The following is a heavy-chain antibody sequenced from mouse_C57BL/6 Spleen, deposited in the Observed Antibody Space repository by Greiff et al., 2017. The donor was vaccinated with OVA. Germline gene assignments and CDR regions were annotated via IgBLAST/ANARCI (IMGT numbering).Heavy chain of an antibody. CDR3: ARRGVIYYGNSTD. CDR1: GYSFTGYY. D-gene: IGHD2-1*01. Sequence: EVQLQQSGPELVKPGASVKISCKASGYSFTGYYMNWVKQSPEKSLEWIGEINPSTGGTTYNQKFKAKATLTVDKSSSTAYMQLKSLTSEDSAVYYCARRGVIYYGNSTDWGQGTLVTVSA. J-gene: IGHJ3*01. V-gene: IGHV1-42*01. CDR2: INPSTGGT.